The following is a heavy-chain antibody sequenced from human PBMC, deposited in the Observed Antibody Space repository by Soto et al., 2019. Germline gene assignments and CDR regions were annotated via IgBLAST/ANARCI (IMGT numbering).Heavy chain of an antibody. CDR2: IYYSGST. D-gene: IGHD5-18*01. CDR3: ARDGTAMVPSYGMDV. V-gene: IGHV4-59*01. Sequence: SETLSLTCTVSGGSISSYYWSWIRQPPGKGLEWIGYIYYSGSTNYNPSLKSRVTLSVDTSKNQFSLKLSSVTAADTAVYYCARDGTAMVPSYGMDVWGQGTTVTAP. J-gene: IGHJ6*02. CDR1: GGSISSYY.